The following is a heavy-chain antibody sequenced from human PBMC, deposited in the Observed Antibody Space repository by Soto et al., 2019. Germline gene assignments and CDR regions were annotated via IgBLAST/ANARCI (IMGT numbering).Heavy chain of an antibody. D-gene: IGHD3-10*01. Sequence: PSETLSLTCTVSDGSISSSAFYWGWIRQPPGKGLEWIGNVYYSGDTYYNPSLKSRLTISVDTSKSLFSLNLTSVTAADTATYYCARHYYNSAASYQTFASWGEGTLGTVSS. J-gene: IGHJ5*01. V-gene: IGHV4-39*01. CDR3: ARHYYNSAASYQTFAS. CDR2: VYYSGDT. CDR1: DGSISSSAFY.